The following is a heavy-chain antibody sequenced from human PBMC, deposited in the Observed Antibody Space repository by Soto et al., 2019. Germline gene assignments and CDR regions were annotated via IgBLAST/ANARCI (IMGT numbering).Heavy chain of an antibody. CDR1: GFTFSSYG. CDR3: ARGDTRKRRGYYLDH. V-gene: IGHV3-33*01. Sequence: QVQLVESGGGVVQPGRSLRLSCAASGFTFSSYGMHWVRQAPGKGLEWVAVIWYDGSNKYYADSVKGRFTISRDNSKNQVDLQMNRPRGEGTGVYFCARGDTRKRRGYYLDHRGQGTLVTVSS. CDR2: IWYDGSNK. D-gene: IGHD2-2*01. J-gene: IGHJ4*01.